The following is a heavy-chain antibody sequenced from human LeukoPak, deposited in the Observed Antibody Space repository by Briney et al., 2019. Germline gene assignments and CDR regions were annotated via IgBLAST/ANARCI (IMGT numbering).Heavy chain of an antibody. CDR1: GDSGFSNRAA. CDR2: TYYGSKWNN. Sequence: SQTLSLTCALSGDSGFSNRAAWDWVRQSPSSCLEWLGRTYYGSKWNNDYAVSVKSRITINPDTSKNQLSLQLNSVTPEDTAVYYCAKGWLLTGLSNWGPGTLVTVSS. V-gene: IGHV6-1*01. J-gene: IGHJ4*02. D-gene: IGHD3-9*01. CDR3: AKGWLLTGLSN.